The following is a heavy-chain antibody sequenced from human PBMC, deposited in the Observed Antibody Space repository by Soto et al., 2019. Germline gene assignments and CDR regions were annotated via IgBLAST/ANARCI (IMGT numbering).Heavy chain of an antibody. J-gene: IGHJ4*02. V-gene: IGHV3-15*07. CDR1: GFTFSNAW. CDR2: IKSKTDGGTT. Sequence: EVQLVESGGGLVKPGGSLRLSCAASGFTFSNAWMNWVRQAPGKGLEWVGRIKSKTDGGTTDYAAPVKGRFTISRDDSKNTLYLQITSLKPEDTAVYYCIVRYPYYFDYWGQGTLVTVSS. D-gene: IGHD2-21*01. CDR3: IVRYPYYFDY.